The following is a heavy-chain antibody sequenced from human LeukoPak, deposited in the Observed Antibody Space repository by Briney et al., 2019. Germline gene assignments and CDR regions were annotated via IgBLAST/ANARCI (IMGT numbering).Heavy chain of an antibody. V-gene: IGHV3-33*06. CDR2: VWYDGTTK. D-gene: IGHD1-26*01. Sequence: PGGSLRLSCAASGFAFNTYWMTWVRQAPGKGLEWVALVWYDGTTKHYADSVRGRFTISRDNSMNTLHLQMNGLRAEDTAIYYCAKVPYSGSYHDYFFDSWGQGTLVTVSS. CDR3: AKVPYSGSYHDYFFDS. CDR1: GFAFNTYW. J-gene: IGHJ4*02.